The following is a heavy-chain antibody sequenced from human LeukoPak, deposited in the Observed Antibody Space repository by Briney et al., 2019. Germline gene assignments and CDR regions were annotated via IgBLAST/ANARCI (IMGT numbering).Heavy chain of an antibody. CDR2: INPNSGGT. CDR1: GYTFTGYY. J-gene: IGHJ4*02. CDR3: ARESGSGWSDFDY. D-gene: IGHD6-19*01. V-gene: IGHV1-2*02. Sequence: GASVKVSCKASGYTFTGYYMHWVRQAPGQGLEWMGWINPNSGGTNYAQKLQGRVTMTRDTSISTAYMELSRLRSDDTAVYYCARESGSGWSDFDYWGQGTLVTVSS.